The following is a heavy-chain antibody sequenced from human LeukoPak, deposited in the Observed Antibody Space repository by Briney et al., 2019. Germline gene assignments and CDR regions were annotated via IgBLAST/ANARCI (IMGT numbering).Heavy chain of an antibody. CDR3: AIANRTYYDFGGVFDY. J-gene: IGHJ4*02. V-gene: IGHV1-69*05. Sequence: SVKVSCKASGGTFSSYAISWVRQAPGQGLEWMGGIIPIFGTANYAQKFQGRVTITTDESTSTAYMELSSLRSEDTAVYYCAIANRTYYDFGGVFDYWGQGTLVTVPS. CDR2: IIPIFGTA. D-gene: IGHD3-3*01. CDR1: GGTFSSYA.